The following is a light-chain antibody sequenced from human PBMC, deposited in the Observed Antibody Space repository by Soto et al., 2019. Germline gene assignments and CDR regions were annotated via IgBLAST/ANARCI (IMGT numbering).Light chain of an antibody. CDR2: KAS. CDR1: QSISFS. J-gene: IGKJ1*01. V-gene: IGKV1-5*03. Sequence: DIQMTQSPSTLSASVGDRVTITCRASQSISFSLAWHKQKPGKVPKPLMYKASSLESGAPSRFSGSGFGTDYTLTISSLQPNDFATYYCQQYSYSPWTFGQGTEVEIK. CDR3: QQYSYSPWT.